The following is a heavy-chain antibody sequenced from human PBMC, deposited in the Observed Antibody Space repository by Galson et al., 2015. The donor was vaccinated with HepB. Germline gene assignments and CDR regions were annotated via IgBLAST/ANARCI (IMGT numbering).Heavy chain of an antibody. CDR3: AVNSIAAATNYYYGMDV. J-gene: IGHJ6*02. CDR2: IIPILGIA. Sequence: SVKVSCKASGGTFSSYAISWVRQAPGQGLEWMGRIIPILGIANYAQKFQGRVTITADKSTSTTYMELSSLRSEDTAVYYCAVNSIAAATNYYYGMDVWGQGTTVTVSS. V-gene: IGHV1-69*04. D-gene: IGHD6-13*01. CDR1: GGTFSSYA.